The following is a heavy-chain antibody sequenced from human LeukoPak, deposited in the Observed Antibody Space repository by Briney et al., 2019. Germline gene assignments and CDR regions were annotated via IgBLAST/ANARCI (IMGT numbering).Heavy chain of an antibody. D-gene: IGHD2-15*01. CDR3: ASGGRNAVDY. V-gene: IGHV3-43*01. CDR2: ISWDGGST. J-gene: IGHJ4*02. Sequence: GGSLRLSCAASGFTFDDYTMHWVRHAPGKGLEWASLISWDGGSTYYADSVKGRFTISRDNSKNSLYLQMNSLRTEDTALYYCASGGRNAVDYWGQGTLVTVSS. CDR1: GFTFDDYT.